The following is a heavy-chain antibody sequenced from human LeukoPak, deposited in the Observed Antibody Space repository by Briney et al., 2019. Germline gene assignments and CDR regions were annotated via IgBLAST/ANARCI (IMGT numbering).Heavy chain of an antibody. Sequence: ASVKVSCKASGYTFTSYDINWVRPATGQGLEWMGWMNPNSGNTGYAQKFQGRVTMTRNTSINTAYMELSSLRSEDTAVFYCARGVRDSSGREYFQHWGQGTLVTVSS. CDR3: ARGVRDSSGREYFQH. J-gene: IGHJ1*01. CDR1: GYTFTSYD. D-gene: IGHD3-22*01. CDR2: MNPNSGNT. V-gene: IGHV1-8*01.